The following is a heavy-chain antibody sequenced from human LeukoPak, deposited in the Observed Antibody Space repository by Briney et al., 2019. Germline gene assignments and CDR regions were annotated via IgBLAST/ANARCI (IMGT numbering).Heavy chain of an antibody. CDR3: AKLWFGELAIFDY. CDR1: GFTVSSNS. J-gene: IGHJ4*02. V-gene: IGHV3-53*01. Sequence: PGGSLRLSCTVSGFTVSSNSWSWVRQAPGRGLEWVSFIYSGGKTHSSDSVKGRFTISRDNSKNTLYLQMNSLRAEDTAVYYCAKLWFGELAIFDYWGQGTLVTVSS. D-gene: IGHD3-10*01. CDR2: IYSGGKT.